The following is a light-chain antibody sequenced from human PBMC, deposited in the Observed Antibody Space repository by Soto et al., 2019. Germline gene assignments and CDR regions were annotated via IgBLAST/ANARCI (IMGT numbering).Light chain of an antibody. CDR3: QQYHNWPVT. Sequence: DFRMTQSPSSLSASVGDRVTVTCRASQAIKKCLAWYQQKPGKVPKLLIYAASTLQSGVPSRFSGSGSGTDFTLTVNSLQSEDIAVYYCQQYHNWPVTFGGGTKVDI. CDR2: AAS. V-gene: IGKV1-27*01. J-gene: IGKJ4*01. CDR1: QAIKKC.